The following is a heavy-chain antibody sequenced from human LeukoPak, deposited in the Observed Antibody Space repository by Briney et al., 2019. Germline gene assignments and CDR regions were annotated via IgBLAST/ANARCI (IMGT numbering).Heavy chain of an antibody. CDR2: IFGSGGSA. J-gene: IGHJ4*02. CDR1: GFTFGSYA. CDR3: ATTTTGYSSGRYPAWPIDY. Sequence: GGSLRLSCAASGFTFGSYAMYWVRQAPGKGLEWVSGIFGSGGSAHYADSVKGRFTISRDNSKNTVYLQMDSLRAEDTATYYCATTTTGYSSGRYPAWPIDYWGQGTLVTVSS. D-gene: IGHD2-15*01. V-gene: IGHV3-23*01.